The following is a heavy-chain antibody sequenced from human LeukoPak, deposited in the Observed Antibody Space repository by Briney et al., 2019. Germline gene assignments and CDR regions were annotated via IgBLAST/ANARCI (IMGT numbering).Heavy chain of an antibody. CDR3: TRDTFGARDY. V-gene: IGHV3-74*01. CDR1: GYTFSTYW. CDR2: INEDGSST. J-gene: IGHJ4*02. Sequence: GGSLRLSCAASGYTFSTYWMYWIRQGPGKGLVWVSRINEDGSSTSYADSVRGRFTISRDNAKNTLYLQMNSLRAEDTAVYYCTRDTFGARDYWGQGTLVTVSS. D-gene: IGHD3-10*01.